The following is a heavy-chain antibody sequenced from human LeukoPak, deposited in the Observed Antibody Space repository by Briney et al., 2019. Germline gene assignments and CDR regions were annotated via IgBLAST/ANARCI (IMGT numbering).Heavy chain of an antibody. CDR1: GGSISSYY. V-gene: IGHV4-59*01. J-gene: IGHJ4*02. CDR3: ARDSGVYYYGSGAFDY. D-gene: IGHD3-10*01. Sequence: PSETLSLTCTVSGGSISSYYWSWIRQPPGKGLEWIGYIYYSGSTNYNPSLKSRVTISVDTSKNQFSLKLSSVTAADTAVYYCARDSGVYYYGSGAFDYWGQGTLVTVSS. CDR2: IYYSGST.